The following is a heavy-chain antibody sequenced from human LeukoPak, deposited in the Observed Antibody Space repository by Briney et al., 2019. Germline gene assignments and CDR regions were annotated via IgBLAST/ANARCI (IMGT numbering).Heavy chain of an antibody. J-gene: IGHJ4*02. D-gene: IGHD2-2*01. CDR2: IRYDGSNK. CDR3: AKEYCSSTSCYVSD. CDR1: GFTFSSYG. Sequence: GGSLRLSCAASGFTFSSYGMHWVRQAPGKGLEWVAFIRYDGSNKYYADSVKGRFTISRDNSKNTLYLQMNGLRAEDTAVYYCAKEYCSSTSCYVSDWGQGTLVTASS. V-gene: IGHV3-30*02.